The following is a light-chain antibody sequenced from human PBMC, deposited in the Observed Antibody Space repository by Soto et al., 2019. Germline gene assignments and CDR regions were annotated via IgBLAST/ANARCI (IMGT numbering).Light chain of an antibody. CDR2: DVS. J-gene: IGLJ2*01. CDR1: SSDVGGYNY. V-gene: IGLV2-14*01. Sequence: QSVLTQPASVSGSPGQSITISCTGTSSDVGGYNYVSWYQQHPGTAPKLMIYDVSNRPSGVSNRFSGSKSGNTASLTISGLQAEDEADYYCSSYTSSSTLVFGGGTKRTVL. CDR3: SSYTSSSTLV.